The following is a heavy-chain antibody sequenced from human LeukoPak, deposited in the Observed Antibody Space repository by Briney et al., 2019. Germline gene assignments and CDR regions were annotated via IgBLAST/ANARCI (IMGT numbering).Heavy chain of an antibody. CDR2: IWYDGSNK. V-gene: IGHV3-33*01. D-gene: IGHD4-17*01. Sequence: PGGSLRLSCAASGFTFSSYGMHWVRQAPGKGLEWVAVIWYDGSNKHYAESVKGRFTISRDNSKNTLYLQMNSLRAEDTAVYYCARENGLDAFDIWGQGTMVTVSS. J-gene: IGHJ3*02. CDR3: ARENGLDAFDI. CDR1: GFTFSSYG.